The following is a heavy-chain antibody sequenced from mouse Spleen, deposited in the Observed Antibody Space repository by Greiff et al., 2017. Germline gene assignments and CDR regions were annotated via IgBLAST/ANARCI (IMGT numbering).Heavy chain of an antibody. Sequence: VKLMESGAELVKPGASVKLSCKASGYTFTSYYMYWVKQRPGQGLEWIGEINPSNGGTNFNEKFKSKATLTVDKSSSTAYMQLSSLTSEDSAVYYCTRRLYDYDGAWFAYWGQGTLVTVSA. V-gene: IGHV1S81*02. J-gene: IGHJ3*01. D-gene: IGHD2-4*01. CDR3: TRRLYDYDGAWFAY. CDR1: GYTFTSYY. CDR2: INPSNGGT.